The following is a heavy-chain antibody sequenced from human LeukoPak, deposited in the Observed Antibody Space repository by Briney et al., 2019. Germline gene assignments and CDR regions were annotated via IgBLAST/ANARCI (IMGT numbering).Heavy chain of an antibody. CDR1: GFTFSSHA. D-gene: IGHD5-24*01. CDR2: ISNDGGST. CDR3: VKDRVATIVDPRHFGY. V-gene: IGHV3-64D*09. J-gene: IGHJ4*02. Sequence: GGSLRLSCSGPGFTFSSHAMHWVRQAPGKGLQYVSGISNDGGSTYYADLVKGRFTISRDNSKNTLYLQMSSLRVEDTAVYHCVKDRVATIVDPRHFGYWGQGTLVTVSS.